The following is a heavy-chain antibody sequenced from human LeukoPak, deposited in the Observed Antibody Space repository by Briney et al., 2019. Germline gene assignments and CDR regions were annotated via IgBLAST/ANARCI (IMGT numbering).Heavy chain of an antibody. J-gene: IGHJ6*03. Sequence: SETLSLTCTVSGGSISSGGYYWSWIRQPPGKGLEWIGYIYHSGSTYYNPSLKSRVTISVDRSKNQFSLKLSSVTAADTAVYYCARRRGESGGHYYMDVWGKGTTVTVSS. CDR1: GGSISSGGYY. V-gene: IGHV4-30-2*01. D-gene: IGHD3-10*01. CDR3: ARRRGESGGHYYMDV. CDR2: IYHSGST.